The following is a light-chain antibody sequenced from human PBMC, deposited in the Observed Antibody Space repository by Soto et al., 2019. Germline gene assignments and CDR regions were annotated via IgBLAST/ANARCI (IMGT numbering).Light chain of an antibody. CDR2: EVS. CDR1: SSDIGGYKY. V-gene: IGLV2-14*01. Sequence: SVLTQPASVSGSPGQSITISCTGTSSDIGGYKYVSWYQQYPGKAPKLIIFEVSNRPSGVSNRFSGSNSGNTASLTISGLQAEDEADYYCTSYSRYSVLVFGGGTKVTVL. CDR3: TSYSRYSVLV. J-gene: IGLJ3*02.